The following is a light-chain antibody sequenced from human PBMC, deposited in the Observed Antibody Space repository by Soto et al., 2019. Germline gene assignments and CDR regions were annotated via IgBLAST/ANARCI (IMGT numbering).Light chain of an antibody. V-gene: IGKV3-20*01. CDR1: QNVDSNY. CDR2: GAS. CDR3: QQYGSSPRT. Sequence: EIVLTQSPGTLPLSPGERATLSCRASQNVDSNYLAWYQQKPGQAPRLLIYGASSRATGIPDRFSGSGSGTDFTLTISRLEPEDFAVYYCQQYGSSPRTFGQGTKVDIK. J-gene: IGKJ1*01.